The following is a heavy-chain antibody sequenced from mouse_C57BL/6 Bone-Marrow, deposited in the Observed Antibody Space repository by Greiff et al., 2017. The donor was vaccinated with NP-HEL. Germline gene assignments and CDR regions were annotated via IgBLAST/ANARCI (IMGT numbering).Heavy chain of an antibody. V-gene: IGHV1-54*01. CDR3: ARRGWDYFDY. Sequence: VQLQQSGAELVRPGTSVKVSCKASGYAFTNYLIEWVKQRPGHGLEWIGVINPGSGGTNYNEKFKGKATLTADKSSSTAYMQLSSLTSEDSAVYFCARRGWDYFDYWGQGTTLTVSS. CDR1: GYAFTNYL. CDR2: INPGSGGT. J-gene: IGHJ2*01. D-gene: IGHD1-1*02.